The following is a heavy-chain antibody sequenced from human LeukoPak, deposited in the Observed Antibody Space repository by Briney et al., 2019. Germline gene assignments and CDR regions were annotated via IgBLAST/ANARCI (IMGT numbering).Heavy chain of an antibody. Sequence: GGSLRLSCAASGFTFSSYAMSWVRQAPGKGLEWVSAISGSGGSTYYADSVKGRFTISRDNSKNTLYLQMNSLRVEDTALYYCAKANYYDNSGYYYFDYWGQGTLVTVSS. CDR2: ISGSGGST. CDR3: AKANYYDNSGYYYFDY. CDR1: GFTFSSYA. D-gene: IGHD3-22*01. V-gene: IGHV3-23*01. J-gene: IGHJ4*02.